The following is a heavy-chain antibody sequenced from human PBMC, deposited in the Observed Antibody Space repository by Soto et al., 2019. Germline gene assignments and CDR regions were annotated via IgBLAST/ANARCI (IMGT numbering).Heavy chain of an antibody. D-gene: IGHD2-15*01. V-gene: IGHV1-18*01. Sequence: GASVKVSCTASGYTFTSYNINWVRQAPGQGLEWMGWIIAINGKANYAQKFQDRVTMTTDKSTSTAYMELSSLRSEDTAVYYCARGYCSGGSCYHDAFDIWGQGTMVTVSS. CDR1: GYTFTSYN. J-gene: IGHJ3*02. CDR3: ARGYCSGGSCYHDAFDI. CDR2: IIAINGKA.